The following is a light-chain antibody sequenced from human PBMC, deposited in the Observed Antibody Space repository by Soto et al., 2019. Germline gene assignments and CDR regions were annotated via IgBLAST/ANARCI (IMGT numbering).Light chain of an antibody. V-gene: IGKV3-20*01. CDR1: QSVSSSY. CDR3: QQYGSSPRT. Sequence: EIVLTQSPGTLSLSPGERATLSCRASQSVSSSYLAWYQQKPGQAPRLLIYGACSRGTGIPDRFSGSGSGTDFTLTISRLEPEDFAVYYCQQYGSSPRTFCQGTKVEIK. CDR2: GAC. J-gene: IGKJ1*01.